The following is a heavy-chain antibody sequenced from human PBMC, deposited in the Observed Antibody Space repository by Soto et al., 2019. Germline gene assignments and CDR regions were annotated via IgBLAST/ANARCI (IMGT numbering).Heavy chain of an antibody. J-gene: IGHJ5*02. D-gene: IGHD1-20*01. Sequence: ASVKVSCKASGYTFTSYSIHWVRQAPGQRLEWMGWINAGNGGGNTKYSQKFQGRVTITRDTSATTAYMELSSLRSEDTAVYYCARGDNWNGWFDPWGQGTLVTVSS. V-gene: IGHV1-3*01. CDR2: INAGNGGGNT. CDR3: ARGDNWNGWFDP. CDR1: GYTFTSYS.